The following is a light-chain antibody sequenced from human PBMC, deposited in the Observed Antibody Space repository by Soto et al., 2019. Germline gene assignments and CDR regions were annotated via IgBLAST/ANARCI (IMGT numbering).Light chain of an antibody. V-gene: IGKV4-1*01. CDR2: CAS. CDR3: QQYHSPPQT. Sequence: DIVMTQSPDSLAVSLGERATINCKSSQSVLYSPNNKNYLAWYQQKPGQPPKLLVYCASTRESGVPDRFGGSGSGTDFTLTSNSLQAEDVAVYYCQQYHSPPQTFGQGTKVEIK. J-gene: IGKJ1*01. CDR1: QSVLYSPNNKNY.